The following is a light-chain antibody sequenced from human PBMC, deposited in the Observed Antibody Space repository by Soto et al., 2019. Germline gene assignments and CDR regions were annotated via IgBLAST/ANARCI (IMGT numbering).Light chain of an antibody. CDR3: SAYAGSNNFV. CDR2: EVN. J-gene: IGLJ1*01. Sequence: QSALTQPPSVSGSPGQSVTISCTGTSSDFNNYNRVSWYQRPPGTGPKLIIFEVNNRPSGVPDRFSGSKSGNTASLTVSGLQTEDEADYYCSAYAGSNNFVFGSGTKVTVL. V-gene: IGLV2-18*02. CDR1: SSDFNNYNR.